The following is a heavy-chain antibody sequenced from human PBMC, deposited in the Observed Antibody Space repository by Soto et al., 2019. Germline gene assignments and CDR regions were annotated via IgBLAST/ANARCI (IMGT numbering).Heavy chain of an antibody. CDR3: AREVRMADYYGSGSYPTWFDP. V-gene: IGHV1-69*13. D-gene: IGHD3-10*01. CDR1: GGTFSSYA. CDR2: IIPIFGTA. J-gene: IGHJ5*02. Sequence: ASVKVSCKASGGTFSSYAISWVRQAPGQGLEWMGGIIPIFGTANYAQKFQGRVTITADESTSTAYMELSSLRSEDTAVYYCAREVRMADYYGSGSYPTWFDPWGQGTLVTVSS.